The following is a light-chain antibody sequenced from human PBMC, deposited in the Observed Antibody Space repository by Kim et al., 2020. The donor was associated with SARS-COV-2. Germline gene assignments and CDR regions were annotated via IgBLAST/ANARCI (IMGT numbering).Light chain of an antibody. CDR1: QSITTF. CDR2: SAS. CDR3: QESYTDPYT. Sequence: DIQMTQSPSSLSVSVGDRVTITCRSSQSITTFLNWYQQKPGTAPKLLVYSASTLQTGVPSRFTGSGSGTDFTLTITSLQPEDFGTYYCQESYTDPYTFGQGTKLEI. V-gene: IGKV1-39*01. J-gene: IGKJ2*01.